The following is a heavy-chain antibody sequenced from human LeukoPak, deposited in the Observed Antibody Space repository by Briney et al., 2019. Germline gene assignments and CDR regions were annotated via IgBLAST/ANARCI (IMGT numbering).Heavy chain of an antibody. D-gene: IGHD2-2*01. CDR1: GFTFTSYT. V-gene: IGHV3-21*01. CDR2: ISSSSNYI. J-gene: IGHJ4*02. Sequence: GGSLRLSCAASGFTFTSYTMNWVRQAPGKGLAWVSSISSSSNYIYYADSVKGRFTISRDNAKNSLYLQMNSLRAEDTAVYYCARDSTFDYWGQGTLVTVSS. CDR3: ARDSTFDY.